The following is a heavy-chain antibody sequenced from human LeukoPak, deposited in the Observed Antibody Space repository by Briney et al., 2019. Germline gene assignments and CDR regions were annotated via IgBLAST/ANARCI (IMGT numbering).Heavy chain of an antibody. Sequence: GGSLRLSCAASGFTFSSYAMHWVRQAPGKGLEWVAVISYDGSNKYYADSVKGRFTISRDNSKNTLYLQMNSLRAEDTAVYYCAKDSLVGILDYWGQGTLVTVSS. D-gene: IGHD2-21*01. CDR3: AKDSLVGILDY. CDR2: ISYDGSNK. V-gene: IGHV3-30*04. J-gene: IGHJ4*02. CDR1: GFTFSSYA.